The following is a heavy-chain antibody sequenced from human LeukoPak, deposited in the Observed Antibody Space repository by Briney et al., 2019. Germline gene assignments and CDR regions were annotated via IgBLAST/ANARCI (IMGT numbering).Heavy chain of an antibody. Sequence: SVTLSLTCTVSGGSISSSSYYWGWIRQPPGKGLEWIGSIYYSGSTYYNPSLKSRVTISVDTSKNQFSLKLSSVTAADTAVYYCARGSRTYYYDSSGLRSQYFQHWGQGTLVTVSS. CDR2: IYYSGST. D-gene: IGHD3-22*01. CDR3: ARGSRTYYYDSSGLRSQYFQH. J-gene: IGHJ1*01. CDR1: GGSISSSSYY. V-gene: IGHV4-39*01.